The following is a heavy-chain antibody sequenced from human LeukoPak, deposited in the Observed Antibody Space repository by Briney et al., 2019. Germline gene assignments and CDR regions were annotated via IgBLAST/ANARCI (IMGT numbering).Heavy chain of an antibody. V-gene: IGHV3-30*18. D-gene: IGHD1-26*01. CDR2: ISYHGSNK. Sequence: PGGSLRLSCAASGFTFSNYGMHWVRQAPGKGLEWVALISYHGSNKYYPDSVKGRFTISRDNSKNTLYLQMNSLRAEDTAVYYCAKGRGSNTPDYWGQGTLVIVSS. CDR1: GFTFSNYG. J-gene: IGHJ4*02. CDR3: AKGRGSNTPDY.